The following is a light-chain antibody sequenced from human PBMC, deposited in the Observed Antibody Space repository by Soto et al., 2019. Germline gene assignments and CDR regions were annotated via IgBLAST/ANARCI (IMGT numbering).Light chain of an antibody. CDR2: EVS. CDR1: SSDVGGYNY. J-gene: IGLJ1*01. Sequence: QSALTQPASVSGSPGQSISISCTGTSSDVGGYNYVSWYQQHPGKAPKLMIYEVSNRPSGVSNRFSGSKSGNTASLTISGLQSEDEADYCCSSKRSDTPVVFGTGTKLTVL. V-gene: IGLV2-14*01. CDR3: SSKRSDTPVV.